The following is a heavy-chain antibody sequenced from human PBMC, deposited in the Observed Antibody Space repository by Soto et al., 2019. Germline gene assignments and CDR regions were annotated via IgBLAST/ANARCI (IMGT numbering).Heavy chain of an antibody. CDR1: GGSISSYY. CDR3: ARDQHRENYYYYGMDV. J-gene: IGHJ6*02. Sequence: SETLSLTCTVSGGSISSYYWSWIRQPPGKGLEWIGYIYYSGSTNYNPSLKSRVTISVDTSKNQFSLKLSSVTAADTAVYYCARDQHRENYYYYGMDVWGQGTTVTVSS. CDR2: IYYSGST. D-gene: IGHD3-16*02. V-gene: IGHV4-59*01.